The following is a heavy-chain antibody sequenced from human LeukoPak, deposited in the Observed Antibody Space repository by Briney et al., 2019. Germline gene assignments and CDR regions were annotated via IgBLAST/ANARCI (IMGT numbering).Heavy chain of an antibody. D-gene: IGHD6-13*01. CDR2: INPNSGGT. Sequence: GASVKVSCKASGYTFTGYYMHWVRQAPGQGLEWMGWINPNSGGTNYAQKFQGRVTMTRDTSISTAYMELSRLRSDDTAVYYCARVGSSSWYSFDYWGQGNLVTVSS. CDR1: GYTFTGYY. V-gene: IGHV1-2*02. J-gene: IGHJ4*02. CDR3: ARVGSSSWYSFDY.